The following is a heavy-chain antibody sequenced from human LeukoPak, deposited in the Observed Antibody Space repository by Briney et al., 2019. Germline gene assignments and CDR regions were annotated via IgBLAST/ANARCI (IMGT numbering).Heavy chain of an antibody. CDR2: ISAYNGNT. CDR1: GYTFTSYG. V-gene: IGHV1-18*01. CDR3: ARDSSSSGWYTKFDY. J-gene: IGHJ4*02. Sequence: GASVKVSCKASGYTFTSYGISWVRQAPGQGLEWMGWISAYNGNTNYAQKLQGRVTMTTDTSTSTAYMELRSLRSDDTAVYYCARDSSSSGWYTKFDYWGQGTLVTVSS. D-gene: IGHD6-19*01.